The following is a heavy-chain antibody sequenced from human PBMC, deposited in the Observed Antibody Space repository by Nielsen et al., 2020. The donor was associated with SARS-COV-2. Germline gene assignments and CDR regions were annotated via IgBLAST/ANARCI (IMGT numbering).Heavy chain of an antibody. CDR3: ARGVYYYGSGSYYKGAVDY. D-gene: IGHD3-10*01. V-gene: IGHV1-69*04. J-gene: IGHJ4*02. CDR1: GGTFSSYA. Sequence: SVKVSCKASGGTFSSYAISWVRQAPGQGLEWMGRIIPILGIANYAQKFQGRVTITADKSTSTAYMELSSLRSEDTAVYYCARGVYYYGSGSYYKGAVDYWGQGTLVTVSS. CDR2: IIPILGIA.